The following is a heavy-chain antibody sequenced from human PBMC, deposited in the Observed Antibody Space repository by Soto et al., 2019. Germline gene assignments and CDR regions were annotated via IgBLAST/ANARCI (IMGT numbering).Heavy chain of an antibody. CDR3: ATPRFTDPRNPLYFDY. D-gene: IGHD3-16*01. J-gene: IGHJ4*02. Sequence: ASVKVSCKVSGYTLTELSMHWVRQAPGKGLEWMGGFDPEDGETIYAQKFQGRVTMTEDTSTGTAYMELSSLRSEDTAVYYCATPRFTDPRNPLYFDYWGQGTLVTVSS. CDR1: GYTLTELS. V-gene: IGHV1-24*01. CDR2: FDPEDGET.